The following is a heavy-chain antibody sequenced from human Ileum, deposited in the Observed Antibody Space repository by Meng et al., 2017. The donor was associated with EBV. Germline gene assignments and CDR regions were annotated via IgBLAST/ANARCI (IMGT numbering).Heavy chain of an antibody. CDR1: GGSISSSNW. J-gene: IGHJ4*02. Sequence: QGQRRESGPGRVKPSGTLSLTCAVSGGSISSSNWWSWVRQAPGKGLEWIGEIHHTESTNYNPSLKSRVTISVDKSKNQFSLKLSSVTAADTAVYYCARESYSDSSGYYSLDYWGQGSLVTVSS. CDR3: ARESYSDSSGYYSLDY. CDR2: IHHTEST. D-gene: IGHD3-22*01. V-gene: IGHV4-4*02.